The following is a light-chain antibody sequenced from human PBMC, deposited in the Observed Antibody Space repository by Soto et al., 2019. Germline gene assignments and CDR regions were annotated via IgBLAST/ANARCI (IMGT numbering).Light chain of an antibody. CDR2: GAS. J-gene: IGKJ5*01. CDR3: QQYNSWPPCT. Sequence: EIVLKQSPATLSVSPGERATLSCRASQSVSTNLAWYQQKPGQPPRLLIYGASTRATDIPARFSGSGSGTDFTLTISSLQSEDFAVYYCQQYNSWPPCTFGQGTRLEIK. CDR1: QSVSTN. V-gene: IGKV3-15*01.